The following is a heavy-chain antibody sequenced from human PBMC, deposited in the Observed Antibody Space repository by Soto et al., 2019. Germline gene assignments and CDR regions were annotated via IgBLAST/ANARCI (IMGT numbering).Heavy chain of an antibody. CDR3: ARGFSNSVTTRFDS. D-gene: IGHD4-17*01. V-gene: IGHV4-34*01. J-gene: IGHJ4*02. CDR1: GESFGAYY. CDR2: VYHSGDT. Sequence: VHLQQWGAGLLRPSETLSLTCTVSGESFGAYYWSWIRQSPGKGLEWIGEVYHSGDTKYNPSLMIRVTISEDPSKIQFSLRRTSMTAADTGVYYCARGFSNSVTTRFDSWGQGTLVTVSS.